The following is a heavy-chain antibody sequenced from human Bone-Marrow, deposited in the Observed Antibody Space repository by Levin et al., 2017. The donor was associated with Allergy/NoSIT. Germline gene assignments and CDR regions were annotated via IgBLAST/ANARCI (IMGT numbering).Heavy chain of an antibody. Sequence: GGSLRLSCAASGFTFSSYGMHWVRQAPGKGLEWVALIASDGSNTYYIDSVKGRFTVSRDNSKNTLYLQMNSLRAEDTAVYYCAKSAYNILTGTPSHDAFDIWGQGTMVTVSS. CDR2: IASDGSNT. J-gene: IGHJ3*02. CDR1: GFTFSSYG. CDR3: AKSAYNILTGTPSHDAFDI. V-gene: IGHV3-30*18. D-gene: IGHD3-9*01.